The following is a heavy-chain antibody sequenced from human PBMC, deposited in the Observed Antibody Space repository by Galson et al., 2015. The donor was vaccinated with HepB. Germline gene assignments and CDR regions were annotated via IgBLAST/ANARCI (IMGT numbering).Heavy chain of an antibody. D-gene: IGHD6-13*01. CDR3: AREAAIAAPATFDY. Sequence: SLRLSCAASGFTFSSHGMHWVRQTPGKGLEWVALIRSDGTNKYYADSVKGRFTISRDNSKNTLYLQMDSLRAEDTAAYYCAREAAIAAPATFDYWGPGTLVTVSS. CDR2: IRSDGTNK. CDR1: GFTFSSHG. J-gene: IGHJ4*02. V-gene: IGHV3-33*01.